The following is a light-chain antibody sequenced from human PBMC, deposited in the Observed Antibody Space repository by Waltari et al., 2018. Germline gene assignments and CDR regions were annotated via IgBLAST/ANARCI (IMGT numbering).Light chain of an antibody. CDR1: QSVVYSSNNKNY. Sequence: DIVMTQSPDSLAVSLGERATINCKSSQSVVYSSNNKNYLAWYQQKPGQPPKLLIDWASTRESGVPDRFSGSGSGTDFTLTISSLQAEDVAVYYCQQYYSTPWTFGQGTKVEIK. J-gene: IGKJ1*01. CDR2: WAS. V-gene: IGKV4-1*01. CDR3: QQYYSTPWT.